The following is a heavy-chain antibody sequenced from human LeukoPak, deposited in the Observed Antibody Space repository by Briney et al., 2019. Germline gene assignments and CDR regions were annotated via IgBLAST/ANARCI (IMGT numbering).Heavy chain of an antibody. Sequence: GGSLRLSCAASGFTFSSYSMNWVRQAPGKGPEWVSSISSSSSYIYYADSVKGRFTISRDNAKNSVHLQMNSLRAEDTAVYYCARDLTSSGWYPYYFDYWGQGTLVTVSS. CDR1: GFTFSSYS. J-gene: IGHJ4*02. D-gene: IGHD6-19*01. CDR2: ISSSSSYI. V-gene: IGHV3-21*01. CDR3: ARDLTSSGWYPYYFDY.